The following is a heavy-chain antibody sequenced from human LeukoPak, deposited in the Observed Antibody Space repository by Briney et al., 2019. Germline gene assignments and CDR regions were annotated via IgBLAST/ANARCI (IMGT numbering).Heavy chain of an antibody. CDR2: ISGSGGST. J-gene: IGHJ4*02. CDR1: GFTFSSYG. CDR3: AKYDYGDSHVDY. D-gene: IGHD4-17*01. V-gene: IGHV3-23*01. Sequence: GGTLRLSCAASGFTFSSYGMSWVRQAPGKGLEWVSAISGSGGSTYYADSVKGRFTISRDNSKNTLYLQMNSLRAEDTAVYYCAKYDYGDSHVDYWGQGTLVTVSS.